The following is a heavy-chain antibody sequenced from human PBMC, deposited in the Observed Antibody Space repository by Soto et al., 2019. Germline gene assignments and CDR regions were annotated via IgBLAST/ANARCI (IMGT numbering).Heavy chain of an antibody. V-gene: IGHV4-39*07. CDR3: ARSDGRY. CDR2: IYYSGST. J-gene: IGHJ4*02. Sequence: SETLSLTCTVSGGSISSSSYYWGWIRQPPGKGLEWIGSIYYSGSTYYNPSLKSRVTISVDTSKNQFSLKLSSVAAADTAVYYCARSDGRYWGQGTLVTAPQ. CDR1: GGSISSSSYY.